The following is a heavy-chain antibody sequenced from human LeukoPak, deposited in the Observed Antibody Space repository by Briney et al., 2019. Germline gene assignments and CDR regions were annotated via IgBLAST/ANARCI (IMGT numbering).Heavy chain of an antibody. D-gene: IGHD3-3*01. CDR2: INHSGGT. V-gene: IGHV4-34*01. CDR3: ARVGALITIFGVVSD. Sequence: PSETLSLTCAVYGGSFSGYYWSWIRQPPGKGLEWIGEINHSGGTNYNPSLKSRVTISVDTSKNQFSLKLSSVTAADTAVYYCARVGALITIFGVVSDWGQGTLVTVSS. CDR1: GGSFSGYY. J-gene: IGHJ4*02.